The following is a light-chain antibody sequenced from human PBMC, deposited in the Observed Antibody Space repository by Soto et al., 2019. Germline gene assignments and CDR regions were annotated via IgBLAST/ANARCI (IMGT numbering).Light chain of an antibody. CDR2: DAT. V-gene: IGKV3-11*01. Sequence: PGESATLSCRASQSVGSNLAWYQQKRGQAPRLLIYDATARATGIPARFTGSRSGSDFTLSISSLEPDDFAVYYCQQRSDRLSFGGGTELAI. J-gene: IGKJ4*01. CDR3: QQRSDRLS. CDR1: QSVGSN.